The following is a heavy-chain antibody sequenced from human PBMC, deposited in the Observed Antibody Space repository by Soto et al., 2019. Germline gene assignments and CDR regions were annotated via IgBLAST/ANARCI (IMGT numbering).Heavy chain of an antibody. CDR1: GFSISTYA. J-gene: IGHJ3*02. D-gene: IGHD1-26*01. CDR3: ARRSFPYSGSPLEPWSDARDI. Sequence: ETGGGVVQPGRSLRLSCAASGFSISTYALHWVRQAPGKGPEWVAIISYNGNNKHYADSVKGRFTISRDNSKNTVDLQMNSLRVEDTAMYYCARRSFPYSGSPLEPWSDARDIWGQGTMVTVSS. CDR2: ISYNGNNK. V-gene: IGHV3-30*04.